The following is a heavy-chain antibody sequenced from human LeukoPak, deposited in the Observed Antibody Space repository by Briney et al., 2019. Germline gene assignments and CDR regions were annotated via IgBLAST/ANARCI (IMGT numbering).Heavy chain of an antibody. V-gene: IGHV4-34*01. CDR2: INHSGST. J-gene: IGHJ6*03. Sequence: SETLSLTCAVYGGSFSGYYWSWVRQPPGKGLEWIGEINHSGSTKFNPSLKSRVTISVDTSKNQFSLKLSSVTAADTAVYYCARGRDYYGSGAHYYMDVWGKGTTVTVSS. CDR1: GGSFSGYY. D-gene: IGHD3-10*01. CDR3: ARGRDYYGSGAHYYMDV.